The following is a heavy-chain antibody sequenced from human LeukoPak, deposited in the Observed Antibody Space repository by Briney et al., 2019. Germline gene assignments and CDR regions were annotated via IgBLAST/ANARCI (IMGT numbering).Heavy chain of an antibody. CDR2: IYYSGST. CDR1: GGSISSSSYY. V-gene: IGHV4-39*07. CDR3: ARELPRIAAAGTIDY. J-gene: IGHJ4*02. Sequence: SETLSLTCTVSGGSISSSSYYWGWIRQPPGKGLEWIGSIYYSGSTYYNPSLESRVTISVDTSKNQFSLKLSSVTAADTAVYYCARELPRIAAAGTIDYWGQGTLVTVSS. D-gene: IGHD6-13*01.